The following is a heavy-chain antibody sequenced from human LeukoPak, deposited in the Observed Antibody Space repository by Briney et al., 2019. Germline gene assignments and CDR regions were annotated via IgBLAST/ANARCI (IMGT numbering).Heavy chain of an antibody. J-gene: IGHJ5*02. CDR3: AGNLVMGRGVMILKKPCWFDP. Sequence: PSETLSLTCTVSGGSISSSSYYWGWIRQPPGKGLEWIGSIHYSGSTDYNSTLRSRVTISVDTSKNQFSLKLSSVTAADTAVYYCAGNLVMGRGVMILKKPCWFDPWDQGTLVTVSS. V-gene: IGHV4-39*01. CDR1: GGSISSSSYY. D-gene: IGHD3-10*01. CDR2: IHYSGST.